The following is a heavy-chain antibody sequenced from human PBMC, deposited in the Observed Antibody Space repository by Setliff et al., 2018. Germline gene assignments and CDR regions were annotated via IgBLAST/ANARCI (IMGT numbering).Heavy chain of an antibody. D-gene: IGHD3-22*01. CDR1: GGSFSGYY. V-gene: IGHV4-34*01. Sequence: SETLSLTCAVYGGSFSGYYWSWIRQPPGKGLEWIGEINHSGSTNYNPSLKSRVTMSVDTSKNQFSLKLSSVTAADTAVYYCAKGPDSSGYQGWFDPWGQGTLVTVSS. J-gene: IGHJ5*02. CDR2: INHSGST. CDR3: AKGPDSSGYQGWFDP.